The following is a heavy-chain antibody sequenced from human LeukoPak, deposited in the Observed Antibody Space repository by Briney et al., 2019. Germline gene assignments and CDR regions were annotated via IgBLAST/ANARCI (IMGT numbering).Heavy chain of an antibody. Sequence: SETLSLTCTVSGGSLSSYYWSWIRQPPGEGLEWIGYIYYSGSTNYNPSLKSRVTISVDTSKNQFSLKLSSVTAADTAVYYCARKVGGGYYFYAFDIWGQGTMVTVSS. J-gene: IGHJ3*02. CDR3: ARKVGGGYYFYAFDI. CDR2: IYYSGST. V-gene: IGHV4-59*01. D-gene: IGHD3-3*01. CDR1: GGSLSSYY.